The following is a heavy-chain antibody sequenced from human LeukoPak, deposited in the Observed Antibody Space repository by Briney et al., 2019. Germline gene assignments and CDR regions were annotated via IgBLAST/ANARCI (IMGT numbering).Heavy chain of an antibody. V-gene: IGHV3-11*03. J-gene: IGHJ4*02. CDR1: GFTFSDYY. D-gene: IGHD2-2*01. CDR3: ARQGSRNYFDY. CDR2: ISSSSSYT. Sequence: GGSLRLSCAASGFTFSDYYKSWIRQAPGKGLEWVSYISSSSSYTNYADSVKGRFTISRDNAKNSLYLQMNSLRAEDTAVYYCARQGSRNYFDYWGQGTLVTVSS.